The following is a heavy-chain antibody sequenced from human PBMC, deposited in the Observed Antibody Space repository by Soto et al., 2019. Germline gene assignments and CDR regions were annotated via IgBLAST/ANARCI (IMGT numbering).Heavy chain of an antibody. CDR2: ISAYNGNT. J-gene: IGHJ4*02. Sequence: ASVKVSCKASGYTFTSYGISWVRQAPGQGLEWMGWISAYNGNTNYAQKLQGGVTMTTDTSTSTAYMELRSLRSDDTAVYYCARDLRYCSSTSCRGILGYWGQGTLVTVSS. CDR3: ARDLRYCSSTSCRGILGY. CDR1: GYTFTSYG. D-gene: IGHD2-2*01. V-gene: IGHV1-18*04.